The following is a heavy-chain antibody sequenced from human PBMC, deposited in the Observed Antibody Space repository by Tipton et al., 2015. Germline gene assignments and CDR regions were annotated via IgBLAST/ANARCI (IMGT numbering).Heavy chain of an antibody. CDR3: GRGGISSNNWYPFDY. D-gene: IGHD1-1*01. CDR1: GFTFSEYS. V-gene: IGHV3-7*05. CDR2: IRQDGSER. J-gene: IGHJ4*02. Sequence: SLRLSCVASGFTFSEYSMSWVRQAPGKGPEWVANIRQDGSERYYVDSAKGRFTISRDNAKNSLYLQMNSLRVEDTAVYYCGRGGISSNNWYPFDYWGQGTLVTVSS.